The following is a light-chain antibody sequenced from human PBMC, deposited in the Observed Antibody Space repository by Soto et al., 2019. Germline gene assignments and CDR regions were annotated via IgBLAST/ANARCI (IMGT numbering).Light chain of an antibody. CDR2: GVS. Sequence: IVFAQSPGTLSLSPRERAHLSCRASQSVSSYLAWYQQKPGQAPRLLIYGVSTRATGIPARFSGGGSGTEFTLTISSLQSEDFALYYCQQYNKWWTFGQGTKVEI. CDR3: QQYNKWWT. V-gene: IGKV3-15*01. J-gene: IGKJ1*01. CDR1: QSVSSY.